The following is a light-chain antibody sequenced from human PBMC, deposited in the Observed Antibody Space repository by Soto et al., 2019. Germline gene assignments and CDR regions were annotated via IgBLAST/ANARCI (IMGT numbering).Light chain of an antibody. J-gene: IGLJ2*01. CDR2: GNS. V-gene: IGLV1-40*01. CDR1: SSNIGAGYD. CDR3: QSYDSRLSGSVV. Sequence: QTVVTQPPSVSGAPGQRVTISCTGSSSNIGAGYDVHWYQQLPGTAPKLLIYGNSNRPSGLPDRFSGSKSGTSASLAITGLQAEDEADYYRQSYDSRLSGSVVFGGGTKRTVL.